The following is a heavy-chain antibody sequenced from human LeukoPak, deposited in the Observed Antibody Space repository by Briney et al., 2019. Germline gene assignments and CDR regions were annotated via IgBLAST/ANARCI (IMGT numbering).Heavy chain of an antibody. CDR2: ISAYNGNT. Sequence: VASVKVSFKASGYTFTSYGISWVRQAPGQGLEWMGWISAYNGNTNYAQKLQGRVTMTTDTSTSTAYMELRSLRSDDTAVYYCARAPENYYDSSGYRHWGQGTLVTVSS. CDR3: ARAPENYYDSSGYRH. J-gene: IGHJ4*02. D-gene: IGHD3-22*01. CDR1: GYTFTSYG. V-gene: IGHV1-18*01.